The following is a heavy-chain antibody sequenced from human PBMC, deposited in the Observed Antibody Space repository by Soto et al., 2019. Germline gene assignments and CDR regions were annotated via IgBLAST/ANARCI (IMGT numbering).Heavy chain of an antibody. CDR2: INHSGST. J-gene: IGHJ6*03. Sequence: XETLSLTCAVYGGSFSGYYWSWIRQPPGKGLEWIGEINHSGSTNYNPSLKSRVTISVDTSKNQFSLKLSSVTAADTAVYYCARGEFRYYMDVWGKGTTVTVSS. V-gene: IGHV4-34*01. CDR1: GGSFSGYY. D-gene: IGHD3-10*01. CDR3: ARGEFRYYMDV.